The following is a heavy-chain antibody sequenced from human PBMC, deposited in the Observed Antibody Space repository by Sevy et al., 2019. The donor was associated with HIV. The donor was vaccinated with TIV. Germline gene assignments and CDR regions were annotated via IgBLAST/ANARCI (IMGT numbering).Heavy chain of an antibody. V-gene: IGHV1-2*02. Sequence: ASVKVSCKASGYTFIGYYVHWVRQAPGQGLEWMGWIKPNSGDTNYAQKFQGRVTMTRVTSLSTAYLEMSSLRSDDTALYYCARGRGEEWLFYLDYWGQGALVTVSS. D-gene: IGHD3-3*01. CDR1: GYTFIGYY. CDR2: IKPNSGDT. CDR3: ARGRGEEWLFYLDY. J-gene: IGHJ4*02.